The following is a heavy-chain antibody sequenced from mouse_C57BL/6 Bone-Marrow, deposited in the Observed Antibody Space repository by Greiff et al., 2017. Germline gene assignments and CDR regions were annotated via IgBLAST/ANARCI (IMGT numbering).Heavy chain of an antibody. V-gene: IGHV1-18*01. Sequence: VQLKQSGPELVKPGASVKIPCKASGYTFTDYNMDWVKQSHGKSLEWIGDINPNNGGTIYNQKFKGKATLTVDKSSSTAYMVRRGLTSEDTAVYYCARGSYDWYFDVWGTGTTVTVSS. CDR2: INPNNGGT. CDR3: ARGSYDWYFDV. CDR1: GYTFTDYN. D-gene: IGHD1-1*02. J-gene: IGHJ1*03.